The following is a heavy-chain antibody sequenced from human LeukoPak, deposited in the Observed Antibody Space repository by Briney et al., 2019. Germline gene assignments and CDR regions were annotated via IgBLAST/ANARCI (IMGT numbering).Heavy chain of an antibody. D-gene: IGHD3-10*01. J-gene: IGHJ4*02. CDR1: GGSIGGYY. CDR2: IYYSGST. CDR3: ARVPGDYFDY. Sequence: SETLSLTCTVSGGSIGGYYWSWIRQPPGKGLEWIGYIYYSGSTNYNPSLKSRVTISVDTSKNQFSLKLSSVTAADTAVYYCARVPGDYFDYWGQGTLVTVSS. V-gene: IGHV4-59*01.